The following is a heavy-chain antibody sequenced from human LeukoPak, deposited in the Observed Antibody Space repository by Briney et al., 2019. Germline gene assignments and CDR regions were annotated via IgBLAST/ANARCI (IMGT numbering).Heavy chain of an antibody. Sequence: GASLQISFKGSGYRFTSYWIGWVLQMPGKGLEWMGIIYPGDSDTRYSPSFQGQVTISADKSISTAYLQWSSLKASDTAMYYCAGSIAAAGTSGSPFDYWGQGTLVTVSS. CDR2: IYPGDSDT. D-gene: IGHD6-13*01. J-gene: IGHJ4*02. CDR3: AGSIAAAGTSGSPFDY. V-gene: IGHV5-51*01. CDR1: GYRFTSYW.